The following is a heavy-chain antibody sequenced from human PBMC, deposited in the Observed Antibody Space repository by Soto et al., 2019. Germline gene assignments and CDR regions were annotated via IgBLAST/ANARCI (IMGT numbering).Heavy chain of an antibody. D-gene: IGHD3-9*01. Sequence: QVQLVESGGGVVQPGRSLRLSCEASGFTFSSLGMHWVRQAPGKGLEWVAIISSDGNSKYYADSVKGRFTISRDNSKNTLDLPLNSLRSEDTAVYYCAKEVGDSRYFPLDYWGQGTLVTVSS. V-gene: IGHV3-30*18. J-gene: IGHJ4*02. CDR2: ISSDGNSK. CDR3: AKEVGDSRYFPLDY. CDR1: GFTFSSLG.